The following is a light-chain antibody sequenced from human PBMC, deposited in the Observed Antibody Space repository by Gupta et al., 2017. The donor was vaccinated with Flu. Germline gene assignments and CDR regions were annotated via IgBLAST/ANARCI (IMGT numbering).Light chain of an antibody. V-gene: IGKV1-27*01. J-gene: IGKJ1*01. CDR1: QDIQNF. CDR3: QQYRDDPWT. Sequence: PSSLSVSVGDTVVVTCRASQDIQNFLGWYQQRGGEAPKLLIYAVSELHSGAPSRFDGSGSGTDFTLTINNLQPEDVATYYCQQYRDDPWTFGQGTKVEI. CDR2: AVS.